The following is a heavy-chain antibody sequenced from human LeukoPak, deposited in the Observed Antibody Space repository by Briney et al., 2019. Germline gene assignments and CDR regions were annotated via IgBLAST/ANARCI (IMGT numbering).Heavy chain of an antibody. Sequence: TGGSLRLSCAASGFTFSSYEMNWVRQAPGKGLEWVSYISSSGSTIYYADSVKGRFTISRDNAENSVYLQMNSLRTEDTAVYYCARGGIPHYSDNTGYFFGQFWGQGTRVTVSS. CDR3: ARGGIPHYSDNTGYFFGQF. CDR2: ISSSGSTI. J-gene: IGHJ4*02. D-gene: IGHD3-22*01. CDR1: GFTFSSYE. V-gene: IGHV3-48*03.